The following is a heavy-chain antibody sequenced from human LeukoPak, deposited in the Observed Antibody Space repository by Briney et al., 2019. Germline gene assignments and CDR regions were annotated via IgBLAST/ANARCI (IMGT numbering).Heavy chain of an antibody. CDR3: ARHLRYCSSTSCPEALDY. CDR1: GGSISISSYD. V-gene: IGHV4-39*01. D-gene: IGHD2-2*01. Sequence: SETLSLTCTVSGGSISISSYDWGWISQPPGKGGEGIGGIYYSGSTYYNPSRKRRATISVDTSKNQFSLKLSSVTAADTAVYYCARHLRYCSSTSCPEALDYWGQGTLVTVSS. CDR2: IYYSGST. J-gene: IGHJ4*02.